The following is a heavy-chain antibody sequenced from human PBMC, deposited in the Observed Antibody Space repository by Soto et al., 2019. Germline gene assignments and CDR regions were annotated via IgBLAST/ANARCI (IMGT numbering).Heavy chain of an antibody. CDR3: ARQLTGRRLFYY. CDR1: GDSISSEC. J-gene: IGHJ4*02. V-gene: IGHV4-59*08. D-gene: IGHD2-21*01. CDR2: IYYTGST. Sequence: SETLSLTCTVSGDSISSECWSWVRQPPGKGLEWIGYIYYTGSTNYNPSLKSRVTLSVDSSKNQFSLKLKSVTAADTAMYYCARQLTGRRLFYYCGQGTLV.